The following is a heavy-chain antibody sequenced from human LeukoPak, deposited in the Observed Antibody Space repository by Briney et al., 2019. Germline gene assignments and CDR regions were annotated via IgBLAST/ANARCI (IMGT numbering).Heavy chain of an antibody. D-gene: IGHD6-6*01. Sequence: GGSLRLSCAASGFTFSSYGMHWVRQAPGKGLEWVAFIRYDGSNKYYADSVKGRFTISRDNSKNTLYLQMNSLRAEDTAVYYCAKDIEYSSPTFFDYWGQGTLVTVS. J-gene: IGHJ4*02. V-gene: IGHV3-30*02. CDR3: AKDIEYSSPTFFDY. CDR1: GFTFSSYG. CDR2: IRYDGSNK.